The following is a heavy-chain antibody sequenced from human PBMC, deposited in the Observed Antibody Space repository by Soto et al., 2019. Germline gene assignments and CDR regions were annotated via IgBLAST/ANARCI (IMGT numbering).Heavy chain of an antibody. CDR3: VRDGTKTLRDWFDP. J-gene: IGHJ5*02. CDR1: GASISGFY. Sequence: KTSETLSLTCTVSGASISGFYWSWIRKSAGKGLEWIGRIYATGTTDYNPSLKSRVMMSVDTSKKQFSLKLRSVTAADTSVYYCVRDGTKTLRDWFDPWGQGISVTVSS. D-gene: IGHD1-1*01. V-gene: IGHV4-4*07. CDR2: IYATGTT.